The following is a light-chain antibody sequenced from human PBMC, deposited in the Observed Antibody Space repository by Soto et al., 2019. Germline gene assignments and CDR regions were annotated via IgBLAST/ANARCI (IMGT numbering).Light chain of an antibody. V-gene: IGLV2-14*01. CDR1: SSGVGGTNY. CDR2: EVS. J-gene: IGLJ1*01. CDR3: SSDTSRSTRV. Sequence: QSALTQPASVSGSPGQSITISCTGTSSGVGGTNYVSWYQQHPGKAPKLMLYEVSNRPSGVSNRFSGSKSGNTASLPISGLQPEDEADYYCSSDTSRSTRVFGTGTQGTVL.